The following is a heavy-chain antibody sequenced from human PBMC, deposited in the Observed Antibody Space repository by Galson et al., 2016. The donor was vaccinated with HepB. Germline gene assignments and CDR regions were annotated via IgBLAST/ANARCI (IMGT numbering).Heavy chain of an antibody. CDR3: ARCVDTSMAPFDY. V-gene: IGHV3-30*03. J-gene: IGHJ4*02. CDR2: ISYDGKSE. CDR1: GFTFSTYG. Sequence: SLRLSCAASGFTFSTYGMHWVRQAPGKGLEWVALISYDGKSESYADSVKGRVTISRDNSKNTLYLQMNSLRPEDTAVYYCARCVDTSMAPFDYWGQGTLLTASS. D-gene: IGHD5-18*01.